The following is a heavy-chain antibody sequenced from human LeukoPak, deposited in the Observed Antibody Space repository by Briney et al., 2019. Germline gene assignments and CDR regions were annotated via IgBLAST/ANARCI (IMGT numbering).Heavy chain of an antibody. CDR2: IYYSGST. D-gene: IGHD3-3*02. CDR1: GGSISPYY. Sequence: PSETLSLTCTVSGGSISPYYWSWIRQPPGKGLEWIGYIYYSGSTNYNPSLKSRVTISVDTSKNQFSLKLSSVTAADTAVYYCARAFYPGYYSYMAVWGKGTTGTVSS. V-gene: IGHV4-59*01. CDR3: ARAFYPGYYSYMAV. J-gene: IGHJ6*03.